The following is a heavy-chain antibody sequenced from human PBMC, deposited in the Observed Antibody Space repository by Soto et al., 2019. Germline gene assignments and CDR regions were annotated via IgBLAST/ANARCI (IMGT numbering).Heavy chain of an antibody. CDR1: SGSISSGDHY. CDR2: ISYSGNT. J-gene: IGHJ5*02. D-gene: IGHD2-2*01. V-gene: IGHV4-30-4*02. CDR3: ARVLGQLLTLGWFDP. Sequence: PSETLSLTCTVSSGSISSGDHYWGWIRQPPGKGLEWIGYISYSGNTYYNPSLKTRGLISVDTSKNQFSLKLSSVTAADTAVYYCARVLGQLLTLGWFDPWGQGTLVTVSS.